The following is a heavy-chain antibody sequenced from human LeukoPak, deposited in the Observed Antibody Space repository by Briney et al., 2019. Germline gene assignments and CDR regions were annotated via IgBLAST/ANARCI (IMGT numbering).Heavy chain of an antibody. CDR1: GGSFSGYY. CDR3: ARVGDYYDSSPDY. Sequence: SETLSLTCAVYGGSFSGYYWSWIRQPPGKGLEWIGEINHSGRTNYNPSLKSRVTISIDTSKNQFSLKLTSVTAADTAMYYCARVGDYYDSSPDYWGQGTLVTVSS. CDR2: INHSGRT. J-gene: IGHJ4*02. D-gene: IGHD3-22*01. V-gene: IGHV4-34*01.